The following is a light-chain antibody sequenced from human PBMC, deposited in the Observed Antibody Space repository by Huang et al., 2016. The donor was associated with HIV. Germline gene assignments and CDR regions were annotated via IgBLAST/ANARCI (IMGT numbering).Light chain of an antibody. Sequence: EIVMTQSPATLSVSPGERVTLSCRASQSVSSYLSWYQQKPGQAPRLLIDGASTRATGTPARFSGSGSGTQFTLTISSLQSEDFALYFCQQYNNKWYTFGQGTKLEMK. CDR1: QSVSSY. V-gene: IGKV3-15*01. CDR3: QQYNNKWYT. J-gene: IGKJ2*01. CDR2: GAS.